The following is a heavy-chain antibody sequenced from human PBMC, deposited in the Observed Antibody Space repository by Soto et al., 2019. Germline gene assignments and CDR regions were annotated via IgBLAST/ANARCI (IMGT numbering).Heavy chain of an antibody. D-gene: IGHD6-19*01. J-gene: IGHJ3*02. CDR1: GGSISSYY. CDR3: ARLDVRSGWNTFFAFDI. Sequence: TLTLTCTVSGGSISSYYWSWIRQPPGKGLEWIGYIYYSGSTNYNPSLKSRVTISVDTSKNQFSLKLSSVTAADTAVYYCARLDVRSGWNTFFAFDIWGQGTMVPVSS. V-gene: IGHV4-59*08. CDR2: IYYSGST.